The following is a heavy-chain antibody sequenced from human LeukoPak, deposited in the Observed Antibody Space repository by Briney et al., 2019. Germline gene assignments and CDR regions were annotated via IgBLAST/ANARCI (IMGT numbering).Heavy chain of an antibody. J-gene: IGHJ4*02. Sequence: PSETLSLTCAVYGGSFSGYYWSWIRQPPGKGLEWIGEINHSGSTNYNPSLKSRVTISVDTSKNQFSLKLSSVTAADTAVYYCARGDYYDSSPLGYWGQGTLVTVSS. CDR1: GGSFSGYY. V-gene: IGHV4-34*01. CDR2: INHSGST. D-gene: IGHD3-22*01. CDR3: ARGDYYDSSPLGY.